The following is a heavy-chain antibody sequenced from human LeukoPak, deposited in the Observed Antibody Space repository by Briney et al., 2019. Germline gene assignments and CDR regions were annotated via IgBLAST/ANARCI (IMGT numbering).Heavy chain of an antibody. CDR1: GDTFINYA. D-gene: IGHD2-2*01. CDR2: IIPVFGTT. J-gene: IGHJ6*04. V-gene: IGHV1-69*06. CDR3: ASQYWVPAAFYYAFNV. Sequence: SVKVSCKASGDTFINYAISWVRQAPGQGREWMGAIIPVFGTTNYAQKFQGRVTITADTYSTTSYMELSSLTSEDTAIYYCASQYWVPAAFYYAFNVWGKGTTVSVSS.